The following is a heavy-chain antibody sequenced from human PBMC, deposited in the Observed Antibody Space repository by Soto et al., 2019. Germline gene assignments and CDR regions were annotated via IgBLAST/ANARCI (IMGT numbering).Heavy chain of an antibody. D-gene: IGHD4-17*01. J-gene: IGHJ6*02. V-gene: IGHV4-59*01. CDR2: MAPSGST. Sequence: QVRLQESGPGLVKPSETLSLTCTVSGASISSYYWSWIRQSPGKRLEWIGYMAPSGSTKYNPSLKGRVTISVDTSNNQFSLRVASVTAADTAIYYCARDGNFGDEIHDYYGMDVWGRGTTVTVFS. CDR3: ARDGNFGDEIHDYYGMDV. CDR1: GASISSYY.